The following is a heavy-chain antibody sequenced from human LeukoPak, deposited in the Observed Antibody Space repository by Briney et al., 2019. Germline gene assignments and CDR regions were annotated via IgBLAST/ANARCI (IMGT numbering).Heavy chain of an antibody. CDR3: ARDAGDGYNWRIGFDP. CDR1: GGTFSSYA. D-gene: IGHD5-24*01. Sequence: ASVKVSCKASGGTFSSYAISWVRQAPGQGLEWMGGIIPIFGTANYAQKFQGRVTITTDESTSTAYMELSSLRSEDTAVYYCARDAGDGYNWRIGFDPWGQGTLVTVSS. J-gene: IGHJ5*02. V-gene: IGHV1-69*05. CDR2: IIPIFGTA.